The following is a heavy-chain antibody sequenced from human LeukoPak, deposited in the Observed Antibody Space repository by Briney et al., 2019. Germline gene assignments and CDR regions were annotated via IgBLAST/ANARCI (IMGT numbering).Heavy chain of an antibody. D-gene: IGHD2/OR15-2a*01. CDR1: GFTFSGSA. CDR2: IRSKANSYAT. CDR3: TRLPLLGYYGMDV. Sequence: QSGGSLRLSCAASGFTFSGSAMHWVRQASGKGLEWVGRIRSKANSYATAYAASVKGRFTISRDDSKNTAYLQMNSLKTEDTAVYYCTRLPLLGYYGMDVWGQGTTVTVSS. J-gene: IGHJ6*02. V-gene: IGHV3-73*01.